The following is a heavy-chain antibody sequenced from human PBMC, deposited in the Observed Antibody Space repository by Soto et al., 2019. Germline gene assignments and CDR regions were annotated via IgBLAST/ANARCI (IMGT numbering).Heavy chain of an antibody. CDR1: GGSISSYY. Sequence: SETLSLTCTVSGGSISSYYWSWIRQPPGKGLEWIGYIYYSGSTNYNPSLKSRVTISVDTSKNQFSLKLSSVTAADTAVYYCARYIPAMSNYYYMDVWGKGTTVTVSS. V-gene: IGHV4-59*01. CDR2: IYYSGST. CDR3: ARYIPAMSNYYYMDV. D-gene: IGHD2-2*01. J-gene: IGHJ6*03.